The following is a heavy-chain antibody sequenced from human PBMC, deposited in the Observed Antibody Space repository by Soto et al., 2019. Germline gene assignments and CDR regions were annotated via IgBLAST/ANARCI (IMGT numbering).Heavy chain of an antibody. V-gene: IGHV4-4*07. CDR1: GGSISSYY. CDR3: ARETISPMVYAFDY. D-gene: IGHD2-8*01. Sequence: SETLSLTCTVSGGSISSYYWSWIRQPAGKGLEWIGRIYTSGSTNYNPSLKSRVTMSVDTSKNQFSLKLSSVTAVDTAVYYCARETISPMVYAFDYWGQGTLVTVSS. CDR2: IYTSGST. J-gene: IGHJ4*02.